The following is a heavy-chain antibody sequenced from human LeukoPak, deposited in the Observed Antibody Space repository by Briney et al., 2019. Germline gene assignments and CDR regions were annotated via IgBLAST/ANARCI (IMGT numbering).Heavy chain of an antibody. Sequence: SETLSLTCTVSGGSISSYYWSWIRQPPGKGLEWIGYIYYSGSTNYNPSLKSRVTISVDTSKNQFSLKLSCVTAADTAVYYCARQSDYGDFYFDYWGQGTLVTVSS. CDR2: IYYSGST. J-gene: IGHJ4*02. CDR1: GGSISSYY. V-gene: IGHV4-59*08. CDR3: ARQSDYGDFYFDY. D-gene: IGHD4-17*01.